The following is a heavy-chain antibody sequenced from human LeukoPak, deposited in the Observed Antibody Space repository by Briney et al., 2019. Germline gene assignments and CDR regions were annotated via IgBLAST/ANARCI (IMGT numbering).Heavy chain of an antibody. CDR2: IYYSGST. D-gene: IGHD6-19*01. CDR3: ARDTSSSGIDY. V-gene: IGHV4-59*13. CDR1: GGSISSFY. Sequence: SETLSLTCTVSGGSISSFYWTWIRQPPGKGLEWIGYIYYSGSTNYNPSLKSRVTISVDTSKNQFSLKLRSVTAADTAVYSCARDTSSSGIDYWGQGTLVTVSS. J-gene: IGHJ4*02.